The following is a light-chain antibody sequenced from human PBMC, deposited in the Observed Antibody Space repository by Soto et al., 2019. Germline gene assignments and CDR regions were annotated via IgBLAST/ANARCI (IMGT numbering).Light chain of an antibody. V-gene: IGLV1-44*01. CDR2: SNN. J-gene: IGLJ1*01. Sequence: QSVLTQPPSASGTPGQRVTISCSGSSSNIGSNTVNWYQQLLGTAPKLLIYSNNQRPSGVPDRFSGSKSGASAFLAITGLQAEDEADYYCQSYDSSLSVFYVFGTGTKLTVL. CDR3: QSYDSSLSVFYV. CDR1: SSNIGSNT.